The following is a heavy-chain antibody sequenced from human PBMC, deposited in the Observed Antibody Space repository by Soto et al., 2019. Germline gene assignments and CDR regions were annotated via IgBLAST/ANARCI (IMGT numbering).Heavy chain of an antibody. Sequence: VESLKISCNGSGYSFTSYWIGWVRQMPGKGLEWMGIIYPGDSDTRYSPSFQGQVTISADKSISTAYLQWSSLKASDTAMYYCASRGYCSGGSCFLAFDYWGQGTLVTVSS. V-gene: IGHV5-51*01. J-gene: IGHJ4*02. CDR1: GYSFTSYW. CDR3: ASRGYCSGGSCFLAFDY. CDR2: IYPGDSDT. D-gene: IGHD2-15*01.